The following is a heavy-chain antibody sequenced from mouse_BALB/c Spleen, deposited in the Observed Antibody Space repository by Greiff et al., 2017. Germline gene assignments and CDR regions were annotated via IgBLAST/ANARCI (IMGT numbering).Heavy chain of an antibody. Sequence: EVQLVESGGGLVQPGGSRKLSCAASGFTFSSFGMHWVRQAPEKGLEWVAYISSGSSTIYYADTVKGRFTISRDNPKNTLFLQMTSLRSEDTAMYYCARFHYYGSSYDAMDYWGQGTSVTVSS. D-gene: IGHD1-1*01. J-gene: IGHJ4*01. CDR3: ARFHYYGSSYDAMDY. CDR1: GFTFSSFG. V-gene: IGHV5-17*02. CDR2: ISSGSSTI.